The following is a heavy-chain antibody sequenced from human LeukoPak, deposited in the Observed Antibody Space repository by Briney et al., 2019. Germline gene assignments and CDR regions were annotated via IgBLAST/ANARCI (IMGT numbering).Heavy chain of an antibody. J-gene: IGHJ4*02. D-gene: IGHD3-10*01. CDR1: GYTFNSYA. Sequence: GGSLRLSCTASGYTFNSYAMSWVRLAQGKGLEWVSGISGSGTSTSYADSVKGRFTISRDNSKNTLYLQMNSLRAEDTALYYCAKEPASGSCFDYWGQGTLVTVSS. V-gene: IGHV3-23*01. CDR2: ISGSGTST. CDR3: AKEPASGSCFDY.